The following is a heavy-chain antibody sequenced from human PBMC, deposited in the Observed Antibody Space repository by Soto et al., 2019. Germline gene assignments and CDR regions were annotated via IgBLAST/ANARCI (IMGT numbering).Heavy chain of an antibody. CDR1: GGSISSSSYY. D-gene: IGHD6-19*01. Sequence: SETLSLTCTVSGGSISSSSYYWGWIRQPPGKGLEWIGSIYYSGSTYYNPSLTSRVTISVDTSKNQFSLKLSSVTAADTAVYYCARTRAVWFDPWGQGTLVTVS. CDR3: ARTRAVWFDP. J-gene: IGHJ5*02. V-gene: IGHV4-39*01. CDR2: IYYSGST.